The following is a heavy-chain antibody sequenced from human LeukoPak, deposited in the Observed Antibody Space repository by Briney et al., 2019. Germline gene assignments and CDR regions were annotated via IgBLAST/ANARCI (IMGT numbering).Heavy chain of an antibody. CDR2: INPNSGGT. Sequence: ASVKVSCKASGYTFTGYYMHWVRQAPGQGLEWMGWINPNSGGTNYAQKFQGRDTMTRDTSISTAYMELSRLRSDDTAVYYCARETGEIFGVVAYGAFDIWGQGTMVTVSS. CDR3: ARETGEIFGVVAYGAFDI. CDR1: GYTFTGYY. J-gene: IGHJ3*02. V-gene: IGHV1-2*02. D-gene: IGHD3-3*01.